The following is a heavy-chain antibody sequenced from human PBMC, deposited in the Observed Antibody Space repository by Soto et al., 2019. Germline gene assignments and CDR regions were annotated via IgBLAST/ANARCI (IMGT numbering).Heavy chain of an antibody. Sequence: ASVKVSCKASGYTFTSYAMHWVRQAPGQRLEWMGWINAGNGNTKYSQKFQGRVTITRDTSASTAYMELSSLRSEDTAVYYCARDLWVPSSGWYYYGMDVWGQGTTVTVS. D-gene: IGHD6-19*01. CDR2: INAGNGNT. CDR1: GYTFTSYA. J-gene: IGHJ6*02. V-gene: IGHV1-3*01. CDR3: ARDLWVPSSGWYYYGMDV.